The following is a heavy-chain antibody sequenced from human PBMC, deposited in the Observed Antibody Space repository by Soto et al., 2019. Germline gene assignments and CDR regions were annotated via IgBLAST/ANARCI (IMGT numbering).Heavy chain of an antibody. Sequence: GGSLRLSCAASGFTVSSDYMSWVRQAPGKGLEWVSVIYTGGSTYYADSVKGRFTFSRDNSKNTLYLQMNSLRAEDTAVYYCARAYGGNPALFDPRREGTLVTVYS. CDR3: ARAYGGNPALFDP. V-gene: IGHV3-53*01. CDR1: GFTVSSDY. CDR2: IYTGGST. D-gene: IGHD4-17*01. J-gene: IGHJ5*02.